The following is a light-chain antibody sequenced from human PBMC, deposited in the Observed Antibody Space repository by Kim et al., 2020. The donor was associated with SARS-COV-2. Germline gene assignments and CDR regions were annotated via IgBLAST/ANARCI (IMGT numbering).Light chain of an antibody. J-gene: IGLJ2*01. CDR3: NSRDSNDNVV. V-gene: IGLV3-19*01. CDR1: SLRSYY. Sequence: SSELTQDPAVSVALGQTVRITCQGDSLRSYYATWYQQKPGQAPILVIYGKNNRPSGILDRSPGSSSGNTASLTITGTQAGDEADYYCNSRDSNDNVVFGG. CDR2: GKN.